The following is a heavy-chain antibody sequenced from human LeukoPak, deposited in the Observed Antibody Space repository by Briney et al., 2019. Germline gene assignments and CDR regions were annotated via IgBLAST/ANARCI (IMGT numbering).Heavy chain of an antibody. V-gene: IGHV2-5*02. J-gene: IGHJ4*02. D-gene: IGHD3-10*01. CDR1: GFSLRTTGVG. Sequence: SGPTLVNPTQTLTLTCTFSGFSLRTTGVGVGWIRQPPGKALEWLALFYWDDDKTYSPSLKSRLSITKDISKNLVVLTLTNMDVVETAKYYGENRTLEMVPAFGTFAYWGQGFLVTVSP. CDR3: ENRTLEMVPAFGTFAY. CDR2: FYWDDDK.